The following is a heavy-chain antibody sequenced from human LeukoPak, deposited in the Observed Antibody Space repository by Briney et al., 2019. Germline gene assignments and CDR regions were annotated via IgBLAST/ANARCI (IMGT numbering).Heavy chain of an antibody. D-gene: IGHD3-9*01. Sequence: LRLFCAASGFTFSDYYMSWIRQAPGKGLEWVSYISSSGSTIYYADSVKGRFTMSRDNDKNSLYLQMNSLRAEDTAVYYCARGVRYFDWLLPRGLFDPWGQGTLVTVSS. CDR3: ARGVRYFDWLLPRGLFDP. CDR2: ISSSGSTI. V-gene: IGHV3-11*04. J-gene: IGHJ5*02. CDR1: GFTFSDYY.